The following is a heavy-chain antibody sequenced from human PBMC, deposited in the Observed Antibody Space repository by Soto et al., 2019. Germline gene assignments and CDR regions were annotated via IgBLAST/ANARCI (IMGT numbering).Heavy chain of an antibody. D-gene: IGHD2-2*02. J-gene: IGHJ4*02. Sequence: QVQLVESGGGLVKPGESLRVSCAASGFSFRDYFMSWMRQAPRKGLEWVAYIGPYGNSKYYADSVKGRFTISRDDATNSLYLHMNSLRAEDTAVYYCARDDYTYGVYWGQGTPVTVSS. V-gene: IGHV3-11*01. CDR2: IGPYGNSK. CDR3: ARDDYTYGVY. CDR1: GFSFRDYF.